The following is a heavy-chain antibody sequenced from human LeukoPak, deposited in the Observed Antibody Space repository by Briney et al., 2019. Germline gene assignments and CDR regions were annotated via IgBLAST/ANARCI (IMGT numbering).Heavy chain of an antibody. J-gene: IGHJ4*02. CDR2: MNPNSGNT. D-gene: IGHD1-26*01. Sequence: VASVKVSCKASGYTFTSYDINWVRQATGQGLEWMGWMNPNSGNTGYAQKFQGRITMTRNTSISTAYMELSSLRSEDTAVYYCARGLIVGATILSYWGQGTLVTVSS. CDR3: ARGLIVGATILSY. CDR1: GYTFTSYD. V-gene: IGHV1-8*01.